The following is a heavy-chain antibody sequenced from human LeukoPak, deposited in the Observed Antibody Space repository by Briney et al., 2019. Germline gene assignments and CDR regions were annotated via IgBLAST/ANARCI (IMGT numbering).Heavy chain of an antibody. V-gene: IGHV3-30*03. CDR2: ISYDGSNK. CDR1: GFTFSSYG. D-gene: IGHD1-26*01. J-gene: IGHJ3*02. Sequence: QPGRSLRLSCAASGFTFSSYGMHWVRQAPGKGLEWVAVISYDGSNKYYADSVKGRFTISRDNSKNTLYLQMNSLRAEDTAVYYCARGIADERGSYDNDAFDIWGQGTMVTVSS. CDR3: ARGIADERGSYDNDAFDI.